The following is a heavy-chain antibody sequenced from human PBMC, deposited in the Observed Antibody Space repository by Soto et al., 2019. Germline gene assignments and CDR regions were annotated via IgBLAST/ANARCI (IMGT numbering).Heavy chain of an antibody. V-gene: IGHV3-33*01. Sequence: GGSLRLSCAVTGFDFTTYAMHWVRQTPDKGLEWVAIIWFDGIKEFYAESVRGRFTISIDTSKNTVFLQMNNVRAEDTALYYCTRATFDVWGQGTTVTVSS. CDR3: TRATFDV. J-gene: IGHJ6*02. CDR1: GFDFTTYA. CDR2: IWFDGIKE.